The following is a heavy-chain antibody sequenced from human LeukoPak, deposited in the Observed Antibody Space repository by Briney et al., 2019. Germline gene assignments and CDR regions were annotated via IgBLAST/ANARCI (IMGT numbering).Heavy chain of an antibody. Sequence: GGSLRLSCAASGFTFSNVWMNWVRQAPGKGLEWVCRIKSKTDGGTTNYAAPVKGRFTISRDDSKNTLYLLMNSLKTEDTAVYYCTTAVVRGLSAFDIWGRGTMVTVSS. CDR2: IKSKTDGGTT. CDR1: GFTFSNVW. D-gene: IGHD3-10*01. V-gene: IGHV3-15*01. J-gene: IGHJ3*02. CDR3: TTAVVRGLSAFDI.